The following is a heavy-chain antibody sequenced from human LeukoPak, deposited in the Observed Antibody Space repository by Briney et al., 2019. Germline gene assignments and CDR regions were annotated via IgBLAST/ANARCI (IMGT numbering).Heavy chain of an antibody. CDR1: GFTFSDHW. V-gene: IGHV3-30*18. J-gene: IGHJ6*02. D-gene: IGHD2-2*01. Sequence: GGSLRLSCAASGFTFSDHWMDWVRQAPGKGLEWVAVISYDGSNKYYADSVKGRFTISRDNSKNTLYLQMNSLRAEDTAVYYCAKEVVPAATSYYYGMDVWRQGTTVTVSS. CDR2: ISYDGSNK. CDR3: AKEVVPAATSYYYGMDV.